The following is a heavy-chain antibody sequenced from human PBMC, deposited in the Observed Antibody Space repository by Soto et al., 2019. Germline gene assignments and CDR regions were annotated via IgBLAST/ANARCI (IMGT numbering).Heavy chain of an antibody. V-gene: IGHV4-34*01. Sequence: LSLTCAVYGGSFSGYYWSWIRQPPGKGLEWIGEINHSGSTNYNPSLKSRVTISVDTSKNQFSLKLSSVTAADTAVYYCARGRRYYDSSGYYGPFWYWGQGTLVTVSS. CDR3: ARGRRYYDSSGYYGPFWY. CDR1: GGSFSGYY. J-gene: IGHJ4*02. D-gene: IGHD3-22*01. CDR2: INHSGST.